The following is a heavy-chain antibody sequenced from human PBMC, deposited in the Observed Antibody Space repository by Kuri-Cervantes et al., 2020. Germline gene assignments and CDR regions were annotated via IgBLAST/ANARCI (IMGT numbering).Heavy chain of an antibody. D-gene: IGHD5-18*01. V-gene: IGHV1-18*01. CDR2: ISTYNGDT. J-gene: IGHJ4*02. CDR1: GYVLTSSG. CDR3: VRDRMELWLAFDY. Sequence: ASVKVSCKASGYVLTSSGISWVRQAPGQGLEWMGWISTYNGDTNYAQKLQGRVTLTRDTSTTTAYMELRSLRPDDTAVYYCVRDRMELWLAFDYWGQGTLVTVSS.